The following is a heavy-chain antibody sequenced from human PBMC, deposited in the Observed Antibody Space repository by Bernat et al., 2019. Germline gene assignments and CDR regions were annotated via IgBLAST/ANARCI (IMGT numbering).Heavy chain of an antibody. J-gene: IGHJ6*02. CDR1: GFTFSSYG. CDR2: ISYDGSNK. CDR3: AKDHIAAAGSYYYYGMDV. V-gene: IGHV3-30*18. D-gene: IGHD6-13*01. Sequence: VQLVESGGGLVQPGGSLRLSCLASGFTFSSYGMHWVRQAPGKGLEWVAVISYDGSNKYYADSVKGRFTISRDNSKNTLYLQMNSLRAEDTAVYYCAKDHIAAAGSYYYYGMDVWGQGTTVTVSS.